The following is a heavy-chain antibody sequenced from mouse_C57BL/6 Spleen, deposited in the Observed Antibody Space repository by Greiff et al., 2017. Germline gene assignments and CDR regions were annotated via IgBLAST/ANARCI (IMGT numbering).Heavy chain of an antibody. J-gene: IGHJ2*01. V-gene: IGHV5-9-1*02. D-gene: IGHD2-3*01. Sequence: EVKLMESGEGLVKPGGSLKLSCAASGFTFSSYAMSWVRQTPGKRLEWVAYISSGGDYIYYADTVKGRFTISRDNARNTLYLQMSSLKSEDTAMYCCTRALYDGYYVGDWGKGTTLTVSS. CDR3: TRALYDGYYVGD. CDR2: ISSGGDYI. CDR1: GFTFSSYA.